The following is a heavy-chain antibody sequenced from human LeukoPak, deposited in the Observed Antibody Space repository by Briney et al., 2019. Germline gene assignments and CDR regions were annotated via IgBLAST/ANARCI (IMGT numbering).Heavy chain of an antibody. V-gene: IGHV3-53*01. CDR1: GFTFSNYA. Sequence: PGASLRLSCVASGFTFSNYAMSWVRQAPGKGLEWVSIIYSDGSTYYADSVKGRFIISRDNSKNTLYLAMNTLGAEDTAVYYCARTSVSMAAKEDYFDYWGQGTQVTVSP. CDR3: ARTSVSMAAKEDYFDY. CDR2: IYSDGST. J-gene: IGHJ4*02. D-gene: IGHD2-15*01.